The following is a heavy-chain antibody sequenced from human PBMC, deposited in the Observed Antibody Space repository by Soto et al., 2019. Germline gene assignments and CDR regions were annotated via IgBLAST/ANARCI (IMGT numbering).Heavy chain of an antibody. D-gene: IGHD3-22*01. J-gene: IGHJ6*03. CDR2: IYYSGST. Sequence: SETLSLTCTVAGGSISSYYWSWIRQPPGKGLEWIGYIYYSGSTNYNPSLKSRVTISVDTPKNQFSLKLSSVTAADQAVYYCAREVNYMAVWGKGTTVTVSS. V-gene: IGHV4-59*01. CDR3: AREVNYMAV. CDR1: GGSISSYY.